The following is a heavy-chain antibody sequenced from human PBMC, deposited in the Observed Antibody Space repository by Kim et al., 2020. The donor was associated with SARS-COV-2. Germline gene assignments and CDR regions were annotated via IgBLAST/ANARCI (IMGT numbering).Heavy chain of an antibody. CDR2: IDIVGKT. J-gene: IGHJ6*02. Sequence: GGSLRLSCAASGFTLSTYDMHWVRQDTGKGLEWVSAIDIVGKTYYAGSVKGRFTISRENAKNSVYLQMNSLRAEDTAVYYCVKEHGDTSGPGYYGLDVWGQGTTVTVSS. CDR3: VKEHGDTSGPGYYGLDV. D-gene: IGHD2-15*01. CDR1: GFTLSTYD. V-gene: IGHV3-13*01.